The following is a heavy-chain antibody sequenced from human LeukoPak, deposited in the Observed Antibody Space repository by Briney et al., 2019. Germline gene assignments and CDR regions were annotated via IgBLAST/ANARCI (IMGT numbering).Heavy chain of an antibody. V-gene: IGHV3-21*01. CDR3: ARDPGITAEAVDC. D-gene: IGHD6-13*01. CDR1: GFTFSSYS. CDR2: ISSSSSYI. J-gene: IGHJ4*02. Sequence: PGGSLRLSCAASGFTFSSYSMNWVRQAPGKGLEWVSSISSSSSYIYYADSVKGRFTISRDNAKNSLYLQMNSLRAEDTAVYYCARDPGITAEAVDCWGQGTLVSVSS.